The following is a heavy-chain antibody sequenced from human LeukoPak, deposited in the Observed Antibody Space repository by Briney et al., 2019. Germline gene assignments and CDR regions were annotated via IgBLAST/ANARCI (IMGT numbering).Heavy chain of an antibody. V-gene: IGHV3-21*01. J-gene: IGHJ6*03. CDR3: ARVGRFGELVYYYYYMDV. CDR2: ISSSSSYI. CDR1: GFTFSSYS. D-gene: IGHD3-10*01. Sequence: GGSLRLSCAASGFTFSSYSTNWVRQAPGKGLEWVSSISSSSSYIYYADSVKGRFTISRDNAKNSLYLQMNSLRAEDTAVYYCARVGRFGELVYYYYYMDVWGKGTTVTVSS.